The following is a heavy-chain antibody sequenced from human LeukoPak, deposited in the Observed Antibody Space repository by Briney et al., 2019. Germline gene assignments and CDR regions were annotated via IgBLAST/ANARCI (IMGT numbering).Heavy chain of an antibody. Sequence: PGGCLRLSCAASGFTFSSFAMTWVRQAPGKGLEWVSGFDGNGPNTYYADSVKGRWTISRDNSRNTLYLEMNSLRPEDTAIYYCAKPRTTGLGWAQFDYWGQGSLVTVSS. CDR1: GFTFSSFA. J-gene: IGHJ4*02. CDR2: FDGNGPNT. V-gene: IGHV3-23*01. CDR3: AKPRTTGLGWAQFDY. D-gene: IGHD2-8*02.